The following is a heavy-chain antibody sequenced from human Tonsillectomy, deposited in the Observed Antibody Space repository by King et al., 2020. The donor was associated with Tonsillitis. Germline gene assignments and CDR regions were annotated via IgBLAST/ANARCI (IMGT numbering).Heavy chain of an antibody. Sequence: VPLVESGAEVKRPGASVKVSCQASGYTFTDYYIHWVRQAPGQGLEWVGWINPNTGGANYAQKFQGRVTVTTDTSISTAYMELSSLTSDDTAVFYCATDGSTSLFWGQGTLVTVST. CDR2: INPNTGGA. J-gene: IGHJ4*02. CDR3: ATDGSTSLF. V-gene: IGHV1-2*02. CDR1: GYTFTDYY. D-gene: IGHD2-2*01.